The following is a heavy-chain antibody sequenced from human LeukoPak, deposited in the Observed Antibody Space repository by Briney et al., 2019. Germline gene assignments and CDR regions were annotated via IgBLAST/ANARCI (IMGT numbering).Heavy chain of an antibody. Sequence: SVKVSCKASGGTFSSYAISWVRQAPGQGLEWMGGIIPIFGTANYAQKFQGRVTITTDESTSTAYMELSSLRSEDTAVYYCAREGWNSGYDYYYYYYMDVWGKGTTVTVSS. CDR1: GGTFSSYA. J-gene: IGHJ6*03. V-gene: IGHV1-69*05. D-gene: IGHD5-12*01. CDR2: IIPIFGTA. CDR3: AREGWNSGYDYYYYYYMDV.